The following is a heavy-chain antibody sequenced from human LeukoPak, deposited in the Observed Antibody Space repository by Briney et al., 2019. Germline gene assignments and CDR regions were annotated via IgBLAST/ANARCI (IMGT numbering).Heavy chain of an antibody. V-gene: IGHV4-34*01. Sequence: SETLSLTCAVYGGSFSGYYWSWIRQPPGKGLEWIGEINHSGSTNYNPSLKSRVTISVDTSKNQFSLKLSSVTAADTAVYYCARSIANYYDSSGPPPFDYWGQGTLVTVSS. D-gene: IGHD3-22*01. CDR1: GGSFSGYY. CDR3: ARSIANYYDSSGPPPFDY. J-gene: IGHJ4*02. CDR2: INHSGST.